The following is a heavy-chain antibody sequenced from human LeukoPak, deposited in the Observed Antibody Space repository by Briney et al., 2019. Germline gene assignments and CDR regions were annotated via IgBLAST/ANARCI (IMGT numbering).Heavy chain of an antibody. CDR1: GYTFTSYY. CDR3: GRDRRPASQNRGGNYSWFDA. D-gene: IGHD3-16*01. CDR2: INPIGGNT. Sequence: ASVTVSCKAYGYTFTSYYMHWVRPAPGQGLEWMGIINPIGGNTSYARKFQGGPTLTRHMSTRPIYMELSRLRSEDTAVYYCGRDRRPASQNRGGNYSWFDAWGQGTLVTVSS. J-gene: IGHJ5*02. V-gene: IGHV1-46*01.